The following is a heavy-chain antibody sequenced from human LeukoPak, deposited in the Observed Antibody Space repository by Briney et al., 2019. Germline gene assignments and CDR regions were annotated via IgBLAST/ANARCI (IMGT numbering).Heavy chain of an antibody. CDR2: INHSGST. CDR3: ARSHRNWFDP. CDR1: GGSFSGYY. Sequence: SETLSLNCAVYGGSFSGYYWSWIRQPPGKGLEWIGEINHSGSTNYNPSLKSRVTISVDTSKNQFSLKLRSVTAADTAVYYCARSHRNWFDPWGQGTLVTVSS. V-gene: IGHV4-34*01. J-gene: IGHJ5*02.